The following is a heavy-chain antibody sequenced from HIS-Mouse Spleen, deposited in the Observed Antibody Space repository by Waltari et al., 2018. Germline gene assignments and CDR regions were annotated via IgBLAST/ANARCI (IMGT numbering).Heavy chain of an antibody. CDR2: ISYDGSNK. CDR3: AKASSGWLDY. J-gene: IGHJ4*02. V-gene: IGHV3-30*18. CDR1: GFTFGGCV. D-gene: IGHD6-19*01. Sequence: QVPLVESGGGVVQPGWSLRPSCAASGFTFGGCVLPWVRQAPGKGLEWVAVISYDGSNKYYADSVKGRFTISRDNSKNTLYLQMNSLRAEDTAVYYCAKASSGWLDYWGQGTLVTVSS.